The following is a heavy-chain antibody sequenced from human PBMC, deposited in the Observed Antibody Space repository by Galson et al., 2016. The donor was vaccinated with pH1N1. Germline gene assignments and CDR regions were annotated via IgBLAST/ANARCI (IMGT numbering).Heavy chain of an antibody. J-gene: IGHJ4*02. CDR2: IYYSGST. Sequence: SSSSYYWGWFRQPPGKGLEWIGSIYYSGSTYYTASLKSRVTIYVDTSKNQFSLKLNSVTAADTAVYYCARRQVGGTGTFDSWGQGTLVTVSS. CDR3: ARRQVGGTGTFDS. CDR1: SSSSYY. D-gene: IGHD1-26*01. V-gene: IGHV4-39*01.